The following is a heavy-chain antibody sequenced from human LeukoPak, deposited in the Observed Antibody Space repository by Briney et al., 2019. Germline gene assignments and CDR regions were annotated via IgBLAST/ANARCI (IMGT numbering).Heavy chain of an antibody. V-gene: IGHV4-39*01. J-gene: IGHJ5*02. CDR1: GGSISSSSYY. Sequence: SETLSLTCTVSGGSISSSSYYWGWIRQPPGKGLEWIGSIYYSGSTYYNPSLKSRVTISVDTSKNQFSLKLSSVTAADTAVYYCARLRSVVVAASDEFDPWGQGTLVTVSS. CDR2: IYYSGST. D-gene: IGHD2-15*01. CDR3: ARLRSVVVAASDEFDP.